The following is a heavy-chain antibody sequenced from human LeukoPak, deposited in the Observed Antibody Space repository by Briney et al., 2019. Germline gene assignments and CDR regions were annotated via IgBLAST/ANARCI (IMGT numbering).Heavy chain of an antibody. J-gene: IGHJ4*02. Sequence: SETLSLTCAVYGGSFSGYYWSWIRQPPGKGLEWIGEINHSGSTNYNPSLKSRVTISVDTSKNQFSLKLSSVTAADTAVYYCAREVRGVMCFDYWGQGTLVTVSS. D-gene: IGHD3-10*01. V-gene: IGHV4-34*01. CDR1: GGSFSGYY. CDR2: INHSGST. CDR3: AREVRGVMCFDY.